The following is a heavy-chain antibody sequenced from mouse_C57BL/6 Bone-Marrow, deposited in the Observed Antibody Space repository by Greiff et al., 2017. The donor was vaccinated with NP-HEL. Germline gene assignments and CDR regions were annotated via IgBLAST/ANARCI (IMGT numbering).Heavy chain of an antibody. Sequence: VQLQQPGAELVKPGASVKLSCKASGYTFTSYWMHWVKQRPGQGLEWIGMIHPNSGSTNYNEKFKSKATLTVDKSSSTAYMQLSSLTSEDSAVYYCARSGGWLLPFDYWGQGTTLTVSS. CDR3: ARSGGWLLPFDY. CDR2: IHPNSGST. J-gene: IGHJ2*01. V-gene: IGHV1-64*01. D-gene: IGHD2-3*01. CDR1: GYTFTSYW.